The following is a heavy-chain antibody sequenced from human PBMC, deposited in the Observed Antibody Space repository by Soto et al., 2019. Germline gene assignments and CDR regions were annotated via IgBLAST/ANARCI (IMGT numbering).Heavy chain of an antibody. V-gene: IGHV1-3*01. J-gene: IGHJ4*02. D-gene: IGHD3-10*01. CDR1: GSTFTAYP. CDR2: INAANGDT. Sequence: ASLKVYCKTSGSTFTAYPMHGVRRTPGQRLEWMGWINAANGDTGYSQKFHDRVTFTRDTSATTVYMELSSLTSEDTAVYYCGRKDYYGAGVYYFDHWGQGTLVTVSS. CDR3: GRKDYYGAGVYYFDH.